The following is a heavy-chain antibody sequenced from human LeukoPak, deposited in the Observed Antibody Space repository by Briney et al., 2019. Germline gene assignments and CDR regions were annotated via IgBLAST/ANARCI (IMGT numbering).Heavy chain of an antibody. D-gene: IGHD2-8*01. CDR1: LFIFRSYA. CDR2: ISGRGGST. Sequence: GGSLRLSSAASLFIFRSYAMSCGREGPEGGVGSVSTISGRGGSTYYADSVKSRFTISRDNSKNTVYLQMNSLRAEDTAVYYCAKDRSCTKDVCHGEFDYWGQGTLGTVSS. CDR3: AKDRSCTKDVCHGEFDY. J-gene: IGHJ4*02. V-gene: IGHV3-23*01.